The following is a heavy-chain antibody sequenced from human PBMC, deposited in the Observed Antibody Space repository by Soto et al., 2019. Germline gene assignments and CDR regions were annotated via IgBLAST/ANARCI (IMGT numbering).Heavy chain of an antibody. Sequence: QVQLVQSGAEVKKPGASVKVSCKASGYTFTSYYIHWVRQAPGQGLEWMGIINPSGGSTSYAQMFHGRVTMTRDTSTSTVYMELSSLRSEDTAVYYCARADAYCGGDCYSYYYYGMDVWGQGTTVTVSS. CDR2: INPSGGST. CDR3: ARADAYCGGDCYSYYYYGMDV. CDR1: GYTFTSYY. J-gene: IGHJ6*02. V-gene: IGHV1-46*01. D-gene: IGHD2-21*02.